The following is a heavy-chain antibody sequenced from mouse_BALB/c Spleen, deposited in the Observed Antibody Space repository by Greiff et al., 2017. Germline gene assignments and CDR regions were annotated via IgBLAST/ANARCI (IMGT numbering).Heavy chain of an antibody. J-gene: IGHJ4*01. V-gene: IGHV5-6-5*01. CDR1: GFTFSSYA. CDR3: ARIPNWDYAMDY. Sequence: EVQGVESGGGLVKPGGSLKLSCAASGFTFSSYAMSWVRQTPEKRLEWVASISSGGSTYYPDSVKGRFTISRDNARNILYLQMSSLRSEDTAMYYCARIPNWDYAMDYWGQGTSVTVSS. CDR2: ISSGGST. D-gene: IGHD4-1*02.